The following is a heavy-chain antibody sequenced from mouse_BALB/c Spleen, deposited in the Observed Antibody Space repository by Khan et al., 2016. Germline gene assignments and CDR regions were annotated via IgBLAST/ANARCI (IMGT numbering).Heavy chain of an antibody. CDR3: VRQNVDWYFDV. CDR2: MRSKSYHYAT. Sequence: VKLEESGGGLVQPKGSLKLSCAASGFTFTTYAMNWVRQAPGKGLEWVARMRSKSYHYATNYADSVKDRFTISRDDSQSMLYLPMNNLKTEDPGMCYWVRQNVDWYFDVWGAGTTVTVSS. V-gene: IGHV10-1*02. CDR1: GFTFTTYA. J-gene: IGHJ1*01.